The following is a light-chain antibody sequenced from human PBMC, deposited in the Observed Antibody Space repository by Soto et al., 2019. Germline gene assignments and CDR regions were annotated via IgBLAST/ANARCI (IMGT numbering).Light chain of an antibody. Sequence: DIVLTQSPGTLSLSPGERGTLSCRASQSVTRSNLAWFQQKPGQAPRLLIYGASSRATGIPDRFSGSGSGTDFTLTISRLEPEDFAVYYCQQYGNLWSFGQGTKVEIK. V-gene: IGKV3-20*01. CDR2: GAS. CDR3: QQYGNLWS. J-gene: IGKJ1*01. CDR1: QSVTRSN.